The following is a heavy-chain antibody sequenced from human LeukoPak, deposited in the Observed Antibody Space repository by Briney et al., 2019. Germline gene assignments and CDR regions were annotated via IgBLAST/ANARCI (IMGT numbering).Heavy chain of an antibody. D-gene: IGHD2-15*01. CDR1: GYTFTSYD. Sequence: ASVKVSCKASGYTFTSYDINWVRQATGQGLEWMGWMNPNSGNTGYAQKFQGRVTMTRNTSISTAYMGLSSLRSEDTAVYYCARPRRSSGSFATDYWGQGTLVTVSS. CDR3: ARPRRSSGSFATDY. J-gene: IGHJ4*02. V-gene: IGHV1-8*01. CDR2: MNPNSGNT.